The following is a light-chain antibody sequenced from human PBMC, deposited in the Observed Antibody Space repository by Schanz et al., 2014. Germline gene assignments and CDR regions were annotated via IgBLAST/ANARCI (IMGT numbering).Light chain of an antibody. CDR1: SSDVGSYNL. V-gene: IGLV2-14*02. Sequence: QSALTQPASVSGSPGQSITISCTGTSSDVGSYNLVSWYQQHPGKAPKLMIYEGTKRPSGVSDRFSGSKSANTASLTISGLQAEDEADYYCSSYTDSNNPVVFGGGTKLTVL. CDR2: EGT. J-gene: IGLJ2*01. CDR3: SSYTDSNNPVV.